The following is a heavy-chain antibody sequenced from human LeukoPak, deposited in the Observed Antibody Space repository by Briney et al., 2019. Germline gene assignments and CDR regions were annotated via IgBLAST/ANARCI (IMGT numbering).Heavy chain of an antibody. V-gene: IGHV3-48*01. CDR2: ICRTGSST. J-gene: IGHJ4*02. Sequence: GGSLRLSCAFSGFTFSSDSMNWVREAPGKGLGWVSYICRTGSSTFYADSVKGRFIISRDNAKNSVYLQMNSLRAEDTAVYYCAKDRDYYGSGSLPYFDYWAQGTLVTVSS. CDR1: GFTFSSDS. CDR3: AKDRDYYGSGSLPYFDY. D-gene: IGHD3-10*01.